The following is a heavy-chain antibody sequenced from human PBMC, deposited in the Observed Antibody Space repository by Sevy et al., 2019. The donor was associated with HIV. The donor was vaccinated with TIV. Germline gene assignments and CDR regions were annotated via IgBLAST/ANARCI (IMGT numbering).Heavy chain of an antibody. CDR3: ARTLMFPIRKFRNIQFDY. J-gene: IGHJ4*02. Sequence: SETLSLTCTVSGDSISNKYWSWIRQPPGKGLEWIGYFSHSGTTNYNPAFKRGITISEDTSKNQFSLKLTYVTDADTAVYYCARTLMFPIRKFRNIQFDYWGQGILVTVSS. V-gene: IGHV4-59*01. CDR2: FSHSGTT. D-gene: IGHD2-2*02. CDR1: GDSISNKY.